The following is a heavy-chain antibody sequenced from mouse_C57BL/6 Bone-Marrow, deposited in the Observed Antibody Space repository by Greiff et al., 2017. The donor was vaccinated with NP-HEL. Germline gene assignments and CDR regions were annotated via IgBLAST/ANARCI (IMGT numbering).Heavy chain of an antibody. Sequence: QVQLQQPGAELVRPGSSVKLSCKASGYTFTSYWMDWVKQRPGQGLEWIGNIYPSDSETHYNQKFKDKATLTADKSSSTAYMQLSSLTSEDSAVYYCARNYDEAYWGQGTLVTVSA. D-gene: IGHD2-4*01. CDR2: IYPSDSET. CDR3: ARNYDEAY. J-gene: IGHJ3*01. V-gene: IGHV1-61*01. CDR1: GYTFTSYW.